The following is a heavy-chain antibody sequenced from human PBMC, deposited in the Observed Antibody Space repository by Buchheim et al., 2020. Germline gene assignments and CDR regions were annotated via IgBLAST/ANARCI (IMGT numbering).Heavy chain of an antibody. V-gene: IGHV4-61*01. CDR2: IYYSGYT. J-gene: IGHJ4*02. CDR3: ARWLEGFDY. D-gene: IGHD6-19*01. Sequence: QVQLQESGPGLVKPSETLSLTCYVSGGSVNSGSYYWSWIRQPPGKGLEWIGYIYYSGYTNYNPSLKSRVTMSLETSKHQFSLKLNSVSAADTAVYYCARWLEGFDYWGQGTL. CDR1: GGSVNSGSYY.